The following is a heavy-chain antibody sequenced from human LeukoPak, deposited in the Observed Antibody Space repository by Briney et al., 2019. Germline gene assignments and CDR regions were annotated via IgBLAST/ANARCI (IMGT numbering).Heavy chain of an antibody. CDR2: IKQDGSEK. V-gene: IGHV3-7*03. D-gene: IGHD6-25*01. CDR3: VRGPHIAATSY. Sequence: QSGGSLRLPCVASGFSFNNYRMTWVRQAPGKGLEWVANIKQDGSEKQYVDSVKGRFAISRDNAKKSLYLQINTLRAEDTAVYYCVRGPHIAATSYWGQGTLVTVSS. J-gene: IGHJ4*02. CDR1: GFSFNNYR.